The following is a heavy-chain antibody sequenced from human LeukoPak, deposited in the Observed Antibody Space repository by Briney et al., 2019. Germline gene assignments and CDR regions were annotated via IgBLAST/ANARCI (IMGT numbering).Heavy chain of an antibody. CDR1: GFTFSNYG. V-gene: IGHV3-30*03. CDR2: ISEDGINQ. Sequence: PGGSLRLSCAASGFTFSNYGLHCVRQAPGKGLEWVAGISEDGINQYYADSVKGRFTISRDNSNNTLFLHMNSLRPEDTAVYYCARDRETTSSGTLDYWGQGALVIVSS. J-gene: IGHJ4*02. D-gene: IGHD1-14*01. CDR3: ARDRETTSSGTLDY.